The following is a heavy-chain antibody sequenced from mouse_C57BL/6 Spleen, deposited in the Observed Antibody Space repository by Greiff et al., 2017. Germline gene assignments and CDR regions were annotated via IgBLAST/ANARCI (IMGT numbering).Heavy chain of an antibody. D-gene: IGHD1-1*01. CDR1: GFNIKDYY. J-gene: IGHJ4*01. CDR3: AGQYYYGSRSDAMDY. CDR2: IDPEDGET. V-gene: IGHV14-2*01. Sequence: VQLQQSGAELVKPGASVKLSCTASGFNIKDYYMHWVKQRTEQGLEWIGRIDPEDGETKYAPKFQGKATITADPSSNTAFLQLSSRAYEDTAVYYCAGQYYYGSRSDAMDYWGQGTSVTVSS.